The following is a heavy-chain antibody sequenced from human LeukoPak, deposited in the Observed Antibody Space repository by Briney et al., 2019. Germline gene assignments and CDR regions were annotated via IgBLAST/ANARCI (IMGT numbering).Heavy chain of an antibody. V-gene: IGHV4-34*01. Sequence: SETLSLTCAVYGGSFSGYYWSWIRQPPGKGLEWIGEINHSGSTNYNPSLKSRVTISVDTSKNQFSLKLSSVTAADTAVYYCARGSIWFDPWGQGTLVTVSS. D-gene: IGHD3-3*02. CDR1: GGSFSGYY. CDR3: ARGSIWFDP. CDR2: INHSGST. J-gene: IGHJ5*02.